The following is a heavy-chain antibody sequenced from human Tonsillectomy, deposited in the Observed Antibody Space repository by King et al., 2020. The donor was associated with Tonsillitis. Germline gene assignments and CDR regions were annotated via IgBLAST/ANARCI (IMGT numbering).Heavy chain of an antibody. CDR2: ISGSGGST. Sequence: VQLVESGGGLAQPGGSLRLSCAASGFTFSSYAMSWVRQAPGKGLEWVSVISGSGGSTYYADTVKGRFTISRDNSKNTLYLQMNSLRVEDTAVYYCANGPVGSGYQRSLDYWGQGTLVTVSS. J-gene: IGHJ4*02. V-gene: IGHV3-23*04. CDR3: ANGPVGSGYQRSLDY. CDR1: GFTFSSYA. D-gene: IGHD3-22*01.